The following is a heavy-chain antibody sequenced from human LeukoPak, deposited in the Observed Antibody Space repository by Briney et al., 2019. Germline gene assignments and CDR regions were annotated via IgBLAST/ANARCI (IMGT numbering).Heavy chain of an antibody. J-gene: IGHJ6*02. D-gene: IGHD5-18*01. CDR2: INSDGSST. Sequence: PGGSLRLSCAASGFTFSSYWMPWVRQAPGKGLVWVSRINSDGSSTSYADSVKGRFTISRDNAKNTLYLHMNSLRAEDTAVYYCARGRGYSYGYNYYYGMDVWGQGTTVTVSS. CDR1: GFTFSSYW. V-gene: IGHV3-74*01. CDR3: ARGRGYSYGYNYYYGMDV.